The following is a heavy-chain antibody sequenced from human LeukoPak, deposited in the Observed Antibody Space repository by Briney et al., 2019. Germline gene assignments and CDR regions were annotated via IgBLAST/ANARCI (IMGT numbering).Heavy chain of an antibody. Sequence: GRSLRLSCAASGFTFSSYAMHWVRQAPGKGLEWVAVTSYDGSNKYYADSVKGRFTISRDNSKNTLYLQMNSLRAEDTAVYYCARASGLASFDYWGQGTLVTVSS. CDR1: GFTFSSYA. CDR2: TSYDGSNK. V-gene: IGHV3-30*01. J-gene: IGHJ4*02. D-gene: IGHD3/OR15-3a*01. CDR3: ARASGLASFDY.